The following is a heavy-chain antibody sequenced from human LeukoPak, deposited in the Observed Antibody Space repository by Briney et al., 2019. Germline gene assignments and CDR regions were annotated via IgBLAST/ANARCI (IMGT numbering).Heavy chain of an antibody. D-gene: IGHD1-26*01. CDR2: ISSSSVTI. V-gene: IGHV3-48*03. J-gene: IGHJ4*02. CDR1: GFSFKTYE. Sequence: GGSLRLSCASSGFSFKTYEMNWVRQAPGKGLEWVSYISSSSVTIYYADSVRGRFTVSRDNAKNSLHLHLDSLRVEDTAVYYCTRVDMGAADYWGQGTLVTVSS. CDR3: TRVDMGAADY.